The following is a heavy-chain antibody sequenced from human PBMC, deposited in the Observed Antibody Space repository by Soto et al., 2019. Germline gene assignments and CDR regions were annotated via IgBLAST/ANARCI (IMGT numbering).Heavy chain of an antibody. J-gene: IGHJ4*02. V-gene: IGHV3-23*01. CDR3: AKERSSGWSFDY. CDR2: ISGSGDST. D-gene: IGHD6-19*01. Sequence: PGGSLRLSCAASGFTFSTYVMNWVRQAPGKGLEWVSGISGSGDSTYYADSVKGRFTVSRDNSKNMLYLQMNSLRAEDTAVFYCAKERSSGWSFDYWGQGTLVTVSS. CDR1: GFTFSTYV.